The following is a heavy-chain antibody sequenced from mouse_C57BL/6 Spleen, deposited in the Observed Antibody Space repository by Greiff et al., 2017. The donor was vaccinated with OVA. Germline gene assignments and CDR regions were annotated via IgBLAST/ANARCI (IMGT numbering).Heavy chain of an antibody. J-gene: IGHJ3*01. CDR2: IYPRSGNT. Sequence: QVQLQQSGAELARPGASVKLSCKASGYTFTSYGISWVKQRTGQGLEWIGEIYPRSGNTYYNEKFKGKATLTADKSSSTAYMALRSLTSADSAVYVCVRYPTWLAYWGQGTLVTVSA. CDR1: GYTFTSYG. V-gene: IGHV1-81*01. CDR3: VRYPTWLAY.